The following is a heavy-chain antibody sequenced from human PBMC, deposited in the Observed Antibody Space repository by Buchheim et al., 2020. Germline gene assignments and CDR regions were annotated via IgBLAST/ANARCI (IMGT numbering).Heavy chain of an antibody. Sequence: EVQLVESGGGLVQPGGSLRLSCAASGFTFSSYWMSWVRQAPGKGLEWVANIKQDGSEKYYVDSVKGRFTISRDNAKNSLYLQMNSLRAEDTAVYYCAGGALRYFDWAAALTKWGQGT. V-gene: IGHV3-7*01. CDR1: GFTFSSYW. D-gene: IGHD3-9*01. CDR2: IKQDGSEK. J-gene: IGHJ3*01. CDR3: AGGALRYFDWAAALTK.